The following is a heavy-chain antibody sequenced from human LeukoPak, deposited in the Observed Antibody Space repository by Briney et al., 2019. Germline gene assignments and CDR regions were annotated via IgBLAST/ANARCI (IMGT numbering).Heavy chain of an antibody. CDR2: IYYSGST. CDR3: AREGFDSSGNYLDY. CDR1: GGSISSYY. J-gene: IGHJ4*02. V-gene: IGHV4-59*01. Sequence: SETLSLTCTVSGGSISSYYWSWIRQPPGKGLEWIGYIYYSGSTNYNPSLKSRVTISVDTSKNQFSLKLSSVTAADTAVYYCAREGFDSSGNYLDYWGQGTLVTVSS. D-gene: IGHD3-22*01.